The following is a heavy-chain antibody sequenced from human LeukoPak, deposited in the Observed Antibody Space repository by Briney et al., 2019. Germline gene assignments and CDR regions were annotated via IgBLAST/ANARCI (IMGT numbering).Heavy chain of an antibody. V-gene: IGHV4-34*01. D-gene: IGHD2-2*01. Sequence: PSETLSLTCAVYGGSFSGYYWSWIRQPPGKGLEWIGEINHSGSTNYNPSLESRVTISVDTSKNQFSLKLSSVTAADTAVYYCARGQRGYGRYCSSTSCYGGRYYFDYWGQGTLVTVSS. CDR3: ARGQRGYGRYCSSTSCYGGRYYFDY. CDR2: INHSGST. CDR1: GGSFSGYY. J-gene: IGHJ4*02.